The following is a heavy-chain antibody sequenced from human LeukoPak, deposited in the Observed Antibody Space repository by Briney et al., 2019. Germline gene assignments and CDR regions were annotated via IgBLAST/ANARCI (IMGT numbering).Heavy chain of an antibody. CDR2: IKQDGSEK. V-gene: IGHV3-7*01. CDR1: GFIFSSYW. CDR3: ARDGYSYGFYYFDY. J-gene: IGHJ4*02. Sequence: GGSLRLSCAASGFIFSSYWMSWVRQAPGKGLEWVANIKQDGSEKYYVDSVKGRFTISRDNAKNSLYLQMNSLRAEDTAVYYCARDGYSYGFYYFDYWGQGTLVTVSS. D-gene: IGHD5-18*01.